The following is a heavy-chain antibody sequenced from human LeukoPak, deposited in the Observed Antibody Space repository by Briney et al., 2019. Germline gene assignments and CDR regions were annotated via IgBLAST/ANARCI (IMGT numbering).Heavy chain of an antibody. CDR2: ISGSGVST. CDR1: GFTFSSYA. V-gene: IGHV3-23*01. J-gene: IGHJ4*02. Sequence: GGSLRLSCAASGFTFSSYAMSWVRRAPGKGLEWVSAISGSGVSTYYADSVKGRFTISRDNAKNSLYLQMNSLRAEDTAVYYCARVGGGSYDYWGQGTLVTVSS. D-gene: IGHD1-26*01. CDR3: ARVGGGSYDY.